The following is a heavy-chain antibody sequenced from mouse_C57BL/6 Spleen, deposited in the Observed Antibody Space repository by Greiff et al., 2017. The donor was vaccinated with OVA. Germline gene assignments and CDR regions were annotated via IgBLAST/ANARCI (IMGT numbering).Heavy chain of an antibody. CDR1: GYTFTSYW. CDR2: IDPSDSET. J-gene: IGHJ3*01. CDR3: ARGNWDPFAY. Sequence: QVQLQQSGAELVRPGSSVKLSCKASGYTFTSYWMHWVKQRPIQGLEWIGNIDPSDSETHYNQKFKDKATLTVDKSSSTAYMQLSSLTSEDSAVYYCARGNWDPFAYWGQGTLVTVSA. V-gene: IGHV1-52*01. D-gene: IGHD4-1*01.